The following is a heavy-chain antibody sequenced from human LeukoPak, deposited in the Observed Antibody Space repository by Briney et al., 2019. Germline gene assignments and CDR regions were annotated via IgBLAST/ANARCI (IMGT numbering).Heavy chain of an antibody. Sequence: ASVKVSFKASGYTFTSYYMHWVRQAPGQGLEWMGIINPSGGSTSYAQKFQGRVTMTRDTSASTVYMELSSLRSEDTAVYYCARTQLTRGDAFDIWGQGTMVTVSS. V-gene: IGHV1-46*01. J-gene: IGHJ3*02. CDR2: INPSGGST. CDR1: GYTFTSYY. CDR3: ARTQLTRGDAFDI. D-gene: IGHD1-1*01.